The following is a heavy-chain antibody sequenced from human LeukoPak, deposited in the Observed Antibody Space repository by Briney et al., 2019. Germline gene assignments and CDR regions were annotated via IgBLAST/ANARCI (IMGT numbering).Heavy chain of an antibody. V-gene: IGHV3-23*01. CDR2: ISGSGGST. J-gene: IGHJ4*02. CDR3: AKPLGYCSSTSCHIYDY. Sequence: GGSLRLSCAASEFTFSSYAMSWVRQAPGKGLEWVSSISGSGGSTYYADSVKGRFTISRDNSNNTLYLQMSSLRAEDTAVYYCAKPLGYCSSTSCHIYDYWGQGTLVTVSS. D-gene: IGHD2-2*02. CDR1: EFTFSSYA.